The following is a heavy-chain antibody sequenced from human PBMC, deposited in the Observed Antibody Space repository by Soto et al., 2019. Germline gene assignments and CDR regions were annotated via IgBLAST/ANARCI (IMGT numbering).Heavy chain of an antibody. Sequence: QVQLQESGPGLVKPSQTLSLTCTVSGGSISSGDYFWSWIRQSPGKGLEWIGYISSIGSTYYNPSLKSRVSVSRDTSKNQFSLNLSSVTTTDTAVYYCARGLVIRPYYYHGMDVWGQGTTVTVSS. CDR3: ARGLVIRPYYYHGMDV. CDR1: GGSISSGDYF. CDR2: ISSIGST. V-gene: IGHV4-30-4*01. D-gene: IGHD3-9*01. J-gene: IGHJ6*02.